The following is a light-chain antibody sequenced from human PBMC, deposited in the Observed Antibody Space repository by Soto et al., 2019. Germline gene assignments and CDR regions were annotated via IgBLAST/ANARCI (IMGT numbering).Light chain of an antibody. CDR3: QVWDTTTDHVV. J-gene: IGLJ2*01. V-gene: IGLV3-21*02. CDR2: NDR. CDR1: NIGSKS. Sequence: ELTQPPSVSVAPGQTARITCGGNNIGSKSVHWYHQKPGQAPVLVVYNDRARPSGSPERFSGSNSGDTAALTISRVGAGDEATYYCQVWDTTTDHVVFGGGTK.